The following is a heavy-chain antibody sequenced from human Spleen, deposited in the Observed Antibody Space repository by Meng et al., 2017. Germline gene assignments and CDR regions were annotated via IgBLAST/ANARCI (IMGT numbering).Heavy chain of an antibody. D-gene: IGHD2-8*02. CDR1: VGSISSGCYY. V-gene: IGHV4-31*03. J-gene: IGHJ5*02. CDR3: ARINRRSLTGFDP. Sequence: QVQLLDAGPVPVKPSQTLSLTCTVSVGSISSGCYYWSWIRQHPGKGLEWIGYIYYSGSTYYNPSLKSRVTISVDTSKNQFSLKLSSVTAADTAVYYCARINRRSLTGFDPWGQGTLVTVSS. CDR2: IYYSGST.